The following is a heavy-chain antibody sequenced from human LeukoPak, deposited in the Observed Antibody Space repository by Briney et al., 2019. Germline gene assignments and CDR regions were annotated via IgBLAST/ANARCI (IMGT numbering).Heavy chain of an antibody. J-gene: IGHJ4*02. CDR2: ISGGGAGT. CDR1: GFTFSSYA. V-gene: IGHV3-23*01. D-gene: IGHD1-26*01. Sequence: QPGGSLRLSCAASGFTFSSYAMSWVRQAPGKGLEWVSGISGGGAGTNYAVSVKGRFTISRDNSKNTPYLQMNSLRAEDTAVYYCAKGESGSYYGSFDYWGQGTLVTVSA. CDR3: AKGESGSYYGSFDY.